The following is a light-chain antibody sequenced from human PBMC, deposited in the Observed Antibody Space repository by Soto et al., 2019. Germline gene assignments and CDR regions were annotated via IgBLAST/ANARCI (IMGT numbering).Light chain of an antibody. CDR3: QQRGHWPSGRLT. J-gene: IGKJ4*01. CDR1: QSVGSF. V-gene: IGKV3-11*01. Sequence: IVLTQSPATLSLSPGERATLSCRASQSVGSFLAWYQQKPGQAPRLLIYDASTRATGIPARFSGSGSGTGFSLTISSLEPEDFAVYYCQQRGHWPSGRLTFGGGTKVEIK. CDR2: DAS.